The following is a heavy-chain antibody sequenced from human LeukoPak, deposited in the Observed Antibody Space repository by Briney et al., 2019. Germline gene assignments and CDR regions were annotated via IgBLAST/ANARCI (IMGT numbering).Heavy chain of an antibody. D-gene: IGHD5-12*01. CDR3: AKDRDIVATIN. CDR1: GFTVSSNY. CDR2: IYSGGST. V-gene: IGHV3-66*01. J-gene: IGHJ4*02. Sequence: PGGSLRLSCAASGFTVSSNYMSWVRQAPGKGLEWVSVIYSGGSTYYADSVKGRFTISRDNSKNTLYLQMNSLRAEDTAVYYCAKDRDIVATINWGQGTLVTVSS.